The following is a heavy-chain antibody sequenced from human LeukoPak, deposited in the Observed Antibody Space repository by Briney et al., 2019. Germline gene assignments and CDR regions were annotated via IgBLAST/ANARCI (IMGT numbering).Heavy chain of an antibody. D-gene: IGHD1-26*01. CDR3: TTESSGALDY. CDR1: GFTVSSND. Sequence: GGSLRLSCAASGFTVSSNDMSWVRQAPGKGLECISVIYSGGSTDYADSAKGRLTISRDNSKNTLYLQMNNLKAEDTSVYYCTTESSGALDYWGQGTLVTVSS. CDR2: IYSGGST. V-gene: IGHV3-53*01. J-gene: IGHJ4*02.